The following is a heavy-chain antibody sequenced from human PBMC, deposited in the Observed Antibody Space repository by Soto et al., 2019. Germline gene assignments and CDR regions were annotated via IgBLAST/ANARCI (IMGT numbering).Heavy chain of an antibody. CDR2: AHHNGRT. J-gene: IGHJ4*02. Sequence: SETLSLTCTVSGGSMSSSNWWNWVRQSPGKGLEWNGEAHHNGRTKYNPSLKNRVNKSVDKSKNHFSLKLSSVTAADTAVYYCARSEATGLDYWGQGTLVTVSS. CDR1: GGSMSSSNW. CDR3: ARSEATGLDY. D-gene: IGHD1-26*01. V-gene: IGHV4-4*02.